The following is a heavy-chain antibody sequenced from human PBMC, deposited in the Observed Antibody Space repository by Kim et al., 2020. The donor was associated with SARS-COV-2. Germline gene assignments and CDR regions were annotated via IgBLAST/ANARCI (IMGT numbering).Heavy chain of an antibody. CDR3: AREGTTMVRGVIIFAFDI. V-gene: IGHV4-39*07. CDR1: GGSISSSSYY. Sequence: SETLSLTCTVSGGSISSSSYYWGWIRQPPGKGLEWIGSIYYSGSTYYNPSLKSRVTISVDTSKNQFSLKLSSVTAADTAVYYCAREGTTMVRGVIIFAFDIWGQGTMVTVSS. D-gene: IGHD3-10*01. J-gene: IGHJ3*02. CDR2: IYYSGST.